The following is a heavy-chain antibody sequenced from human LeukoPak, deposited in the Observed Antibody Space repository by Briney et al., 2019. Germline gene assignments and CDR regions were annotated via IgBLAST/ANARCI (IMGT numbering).Heavy chain of an antibody. V-gene: IGHV3-66*01. CDR3: ASLYYGGNNFDY. Sequence: GGSLRLPCAASKFTVSSKYMSWVRQAPGKGLEWVSVIYSGGSTHYADSVKGRFTISRDNSKNTLYLQMNSLRAEDTAVYYCASLYYGGNNFDYWGQGTLVTVSS. D-gene: IGHD4-23*01. CDR1: KFTVSSKY. J-gene: IGHJ4*02. CDR2: IYSGGST.